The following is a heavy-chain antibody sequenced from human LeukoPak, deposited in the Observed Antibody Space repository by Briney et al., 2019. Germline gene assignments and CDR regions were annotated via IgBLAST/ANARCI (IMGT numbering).Heavy chain of an antibody. D-gene: IGHD2/OR15-2a*01. CDR3: ARDAAAPYLNNWYFDL. Sequence: SETLSRTSTGYTGTISNYYWSWLRQPPGKGLVWLRYNYYSGSINDNPSLKSRVTISVDPSKNQFPLKPSSVTAADTAVYYCARDAAAPYLNNWYFDLWGRGTLVTVSS. J-gene: IGHJ2*01. CDR2: NYYSGSI. CDR1: TGTISNYY. V-gene: IGHV4-59*01.